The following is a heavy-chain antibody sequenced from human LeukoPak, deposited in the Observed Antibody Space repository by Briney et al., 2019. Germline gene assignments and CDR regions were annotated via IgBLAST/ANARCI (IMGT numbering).Heavy chain of an antibody. J-gene: IGHJ4*02. Sequence: PGGSLTLSCAASGFTFGTYAMSWVRQAPGKGLEWLSHINSGSINTHYADSVKGRFTVSRDNPKNSLYLQMNSLRDEDTAVYYCARVEYYSGSYEDYWGQGTLVTVSS. CDR3: ARVEYYSGSYEDY. CDR2: INSGSINT. CDR1: GFTFGTYA. D-gene: IGHD3-10*01. V-gene: IGHV3-48*02.